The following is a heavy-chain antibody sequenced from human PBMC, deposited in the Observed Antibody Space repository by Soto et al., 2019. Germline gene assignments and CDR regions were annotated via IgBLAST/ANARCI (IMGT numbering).Heavy chain of an antibody. Sequence: GSLRLSCAASGFTFSIYAMSWVRQAPGKGLEWVSAISGSGGSTYYADSVKGRFTISRDNSKNTLYLQMNSLRAEDTAVYYCAKDWKGYSLLPFDYWGQGTLVTVSS. D-gene: IGHD5-18*01. CDR2: ISGSGGST. CDR1: GFTFSIYA. V-gene: IGHV3-23*01. CDR3: AKDWKGYSLLPFDY. J-gene: IGHJ4*02.